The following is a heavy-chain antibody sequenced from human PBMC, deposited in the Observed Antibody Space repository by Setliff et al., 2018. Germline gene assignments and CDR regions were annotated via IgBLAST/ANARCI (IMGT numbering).Heavy chain of an antibody. CDR1: GGSISSSSYY. J-gene: IGHJ3*02. CDR2: IYYSGST. CDR3: ARVFPMVGATERRAFDI. Sequence: SETLSLTCTVSGGSISSSSYYWGWIRQPPGKGLEWIGSIYYSGSTYYNPSLESRFTISVDTSKNQFSLKLNSVTAADTAVYYRARVFPMVGATERRAFDIWGQGTVVTVSS. D-gene: IGHD1-26*01. V-gene: IGHV4-39*07.